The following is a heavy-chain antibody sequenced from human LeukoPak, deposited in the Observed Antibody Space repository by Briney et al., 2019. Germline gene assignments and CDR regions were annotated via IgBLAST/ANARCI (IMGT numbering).Heavy chain of an antibody. CDR2: IYYTGST. Sequence: SETLSLTCTVSGGSISSYYWTWIRQPPAKGLEWIGYIYYTGSTNYNPSLKSRVTISVDTSKNQFSLKLSSVTAADTAIYYCARGTYNTSPPDLWGQGTMVTVSS. CDR1: GGSISSYY. V-gene: IGHV4-59*01. J-gene: IGHJ3*01. CDR3: ARGTYNTSPPDL. D-gene: IGHD1-14*01.